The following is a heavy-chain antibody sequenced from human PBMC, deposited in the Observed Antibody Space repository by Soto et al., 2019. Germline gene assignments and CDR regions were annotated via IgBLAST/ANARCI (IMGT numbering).Heavy chain of an antibody. CDR1: GGSISSSSYY. CDR2: IYYSGST. D-gene: IGHD6-13*01. V-gene: IGHV4-39*01. J-gene: IGHJ4*02. CDR3: ASQYSSSWYLRY. Sequence: TSETLSLTCTVSGGSISSSSYYWGWIRQPPGKGLEWIGSIYYSGSTYYNPSLKSRVTISVDTSKNQFSLKLSSVTAADTAVYYCASQYSSSWYLRYWGQGTLVTVSS.